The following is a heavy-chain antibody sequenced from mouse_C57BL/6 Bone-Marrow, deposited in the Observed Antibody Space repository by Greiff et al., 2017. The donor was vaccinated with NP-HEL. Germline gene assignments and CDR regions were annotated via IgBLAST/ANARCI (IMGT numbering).Heavy chain of an antibody. CDR3: ARHEVLSNYVYAMDY. V-gene: IGHV1-62-2*01. CDR1: GYTFTEYT. J-gene: IGHJ4*01. D-gene: IGHD2-5*01. CDR2: FYPGSGSI. Sequence: VQRVESGAELVKPGASVKLSCKASGYTFTEYTIHWVKQRSGQGLEWIGWFYPGSGSIKYNEKFKDKATLTADKSSSTVYMELSRLTSEDSAVYFCARHEVLSNYVYAMDYWGQGTSVTVSS.